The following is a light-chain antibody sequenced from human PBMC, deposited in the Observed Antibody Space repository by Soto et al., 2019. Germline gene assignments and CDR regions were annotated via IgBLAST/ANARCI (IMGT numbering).Light chain of an antibody. CDR3: QQHGSYPLT. CDR2: GVS. CDR1: QSISSSF. J-gene: IGKJ4*01. Sequence: ENVLTQSPGTLSLSPGERATLSCRASQSISSSFLAWYQQKPGQAPRLLIYGVSSRATGIPDRFSGSGSGTDFTLTISRLEPEDVAVSYCQQHGSYPLTFGGGTKVDIK. V-gene: IGKV3-20*01.